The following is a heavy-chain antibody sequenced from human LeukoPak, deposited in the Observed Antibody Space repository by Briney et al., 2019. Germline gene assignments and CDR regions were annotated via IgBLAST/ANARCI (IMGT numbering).Heavy chain of an antibody. Sequence: PGGSRRLCCAASGFTVSSNYMSRVRQAPGKGLEWVSVIYSGGSTYYADSVKGRFTISRDNSKNTLYLQMNSLRAEDTAVYYCARDGQWAAAGSLYYWGQGTLVTVSS. CDR3: ARDGQWAAAGSLYY. D-gene: IGHD6-13*01. J-gene: IGHJ4*02. CDR1: GFTVSSNY. CDR2: IYSGGST. V-gene: IGHV3-53*01.